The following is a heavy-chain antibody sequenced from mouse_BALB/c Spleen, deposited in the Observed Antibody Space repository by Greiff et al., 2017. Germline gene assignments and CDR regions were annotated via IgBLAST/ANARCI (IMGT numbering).Heavy chain of an antibody. D-gene: IGHD2-2*01. Sequence: VQLQQSGAELVKPGASVKLSCTASGFNIKDTYMHWVKQRPGQGLEWIGRIYPGDGDTNYNGKFKGKATLTADKSSSTAYMQLSSLTSVDSAVYFCASYGYDGYAMDYWGQGTSVTVSS. CDR3: ASYGYDGYAMDY. CDR1: GFNIKDTY. J-gene: IGHJ4*01. CDR2: IYPGDGDT. V-gene: IGHV1-80*01.